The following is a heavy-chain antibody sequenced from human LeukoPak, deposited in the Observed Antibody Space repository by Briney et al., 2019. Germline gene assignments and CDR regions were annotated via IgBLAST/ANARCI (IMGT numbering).Heavy chain of an antibody. D-gene: IGHD4-17*01. J-gene: IGHJ4*02. V-gene: IGHV3-33*06. CDR1: GFTFSSYG. CDR2: IWYDGSNK. Sequence: PGGSLRLSCAASGFTFSSYGMHWVRQAPGKGLEWVAVIWYDGSNKYYADSVKGRFTISRDNSKNTLYLQMNSLRAEDTAVYYCAKTTTEGYFDYWGQGTLVTVSS. CDR3: AKTTTEGYFDY.